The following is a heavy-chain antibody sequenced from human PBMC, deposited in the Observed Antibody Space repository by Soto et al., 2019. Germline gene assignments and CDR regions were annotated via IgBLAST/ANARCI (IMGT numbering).Heavy chain of an antibody. CDR1: GGTFSSYT. D-gene: IGHD1-7*01. CDR3: ARNNWNYVGDFDY. V-gene: IGHV1-69*02. Sequence: GASVKVSCKASGGTFSSYTISWVRQAPGQGLEWMGRIIPILGIANYAQKFQGRVTITADKSTSTAYMELSSLRSEDTAVYYCARNNWNYVGDFDYWGQGTLVTVSS. J-gene: IGHJ4*02. CDR2: IIPILGIA.